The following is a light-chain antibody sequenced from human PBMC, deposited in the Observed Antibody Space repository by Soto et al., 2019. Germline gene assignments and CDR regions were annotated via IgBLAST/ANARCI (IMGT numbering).Light chain of an antibody. CDR1: QDISSY. CDR3: QQHKSYPLS. V-gene: IGKV1-9*01. J-gene: IGKJ4*01. Sequence: DIQLTQSPSFLSASVGDRVTITCRTSQDISSYLAWYQQKPGKAPQLLIYAASTLQSGVPSRFSGSGSGTEFTLTISSLQPDDFATYYCQQHKSYPLSFGRGTKVEIK. CDR2: AAS.